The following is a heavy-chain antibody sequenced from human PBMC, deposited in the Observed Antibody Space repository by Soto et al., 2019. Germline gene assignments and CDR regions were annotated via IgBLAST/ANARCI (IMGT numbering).Heavy chain of an antibody. Sequence: QVQLVQSGAEVKKPGASVKVSCKASGYTFTSYYIHWVRQAPGQGLEWMGIINPSGDRRSYAQKFQGRVTMTRDTSTSTVYMELSSLRSEDTAVYYCARGGGYGEHIWGQGTMVTVSS. CDR2: INPSGDRR. CDR3: ARGGGYGEHI. CDR1: GYTFTSYY. V-gene: IGHV1-46*03. D-gene: IGHD4-17*01. J-gene: IGHJ3*02.